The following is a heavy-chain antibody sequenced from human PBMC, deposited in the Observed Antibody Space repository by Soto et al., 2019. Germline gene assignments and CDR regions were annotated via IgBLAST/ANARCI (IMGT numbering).Heavy chain of an antibody. CDR2: IIVDSGNT. J-gene: IGHJ4*02. CDR3: ATANNTSPFDY. D-gene: IGHD1-26*01. Sequence: ALVKVSCKASGFTFADSAVQWVRQARGQSLEWIGRIIVDSGNTKSAEKFTERVSMSWDMSTSTAFMELRSLSSDDTAVYYCATANNTSPFDYWGLGTLVTVSS. CDR1: GFTFADSA. V-gene: IGHV1-58*01.